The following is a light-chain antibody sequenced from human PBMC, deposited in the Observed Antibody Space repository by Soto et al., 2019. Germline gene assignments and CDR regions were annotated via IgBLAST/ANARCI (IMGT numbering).Light chain of an antibody. Sequence: EIVMTQSPGTLSVSPGERATLSCRASQSISNNLAWYQQKAGQAPRLLIYGASTRATGIPARFSGSGSGTEFTLTISSLQSEDFAVYYCQQYNNWPPKVTFGQGTRLEI. V-gene: IGKV3-15*01. CDR3: QQYNNWPPKVT. CDR2: GAS. J-gene: IGKJ5*01. CDR1: QSISNN.